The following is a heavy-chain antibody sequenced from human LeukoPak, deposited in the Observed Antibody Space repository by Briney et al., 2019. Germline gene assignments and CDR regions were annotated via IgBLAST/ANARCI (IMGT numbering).Heavy chain of an antibody. D-gene: IGHD6-19*01. CDR2: VYPGDSDT. CDR3: ARRRSNAWYYFDY. J-gene: IGHJ4*02. CDR1: GYSFTNYW. V-gene: IGHV5-51*01. Sequence: GESLKISCKGSGYSFTNYWIAWVRQMPGKGLECLGIVYPGDSDTRYSPSFQGQVTISADKSISTAYLQWSSLQASDTAMYYCARRRSNAWYYFDYWGQGTLVTVSS.